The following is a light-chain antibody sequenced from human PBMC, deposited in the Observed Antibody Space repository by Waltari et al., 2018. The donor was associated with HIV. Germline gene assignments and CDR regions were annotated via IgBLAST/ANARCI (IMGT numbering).Light chain of an antibody. J-gene: IGLJ1*01. CDR3: SSYAGGSKFV. CDR2: DVN. V-gene: IGLV2-8*01. Sequence: QSALTQPPSASGSAGQSVTISCTGGSDDVGRYDYVSWYQQHPGTAPKVIIYDVNERPSGVPDRFSGFKSGNTASLTVSGLQAEDEADYYCSSYAGGSKFVFGTGTKVTVV. CDR1: SDDVGRYDY.